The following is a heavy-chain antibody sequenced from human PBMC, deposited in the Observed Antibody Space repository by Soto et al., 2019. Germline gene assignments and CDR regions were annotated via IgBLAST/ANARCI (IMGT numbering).Heavy chain of an antibody. CDR1: GGSISSYY. CDR2: IFYSGNT. D-gene: IGHD6-6*01. CDR3: ARDRSYSTSRYDAFDI. V-gene: IGHV4-59*01. Sequence: QVQLQESGPGLVKPSETLSLTCTVSGGSISSYYWSWIRQPPGRGPEWIGYIFYSGNTDYNPSLKSRVTISLDTSKNQFSLRLSSVTAADTAVYYCARDRSYSTSRYDAFDIWGQGTMVTVSS. J-gene: IGHJ3*02.